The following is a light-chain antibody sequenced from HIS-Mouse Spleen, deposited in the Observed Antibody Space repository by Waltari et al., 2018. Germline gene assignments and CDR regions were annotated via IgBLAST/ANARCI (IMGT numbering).Light chain of an antibody. J-gene: IGLJ2*01. Sequence: QSALTQPAPVSGSPGQSITISCTGTSSDVGGYNYVSWYQQHPGKAPKLMIYEVSNRPSGVANRFSGSKSGNTASLTISGLQDEDEADYYCSSYTSSSTVVFGGGTKLTVL. CDR1: SSDVGGYNY. CDR3: SSYTSSSTVV. V-gene: IGLV2-14*01. CDR2: EVS.